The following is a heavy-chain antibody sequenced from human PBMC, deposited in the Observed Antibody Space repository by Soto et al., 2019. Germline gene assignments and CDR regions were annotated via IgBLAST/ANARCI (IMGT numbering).Heavy chain of an antibody. CDR1: GGSISDDTYY. CDR3: ARFYCASPNCVTLDP. J-gene: IGHJ5*02. V-gene: IGHV4-39*01. CDR2: MYYSGTS. D-gene: IGHD3-22*01. Sequence: SETLSLTCTVSGGSISDDTYYWGWIRQPPGKGLEWIGSMYYSGTSSYNPSLKSRVSMSVDTSKKQLSLRLTSVTAADTAVYYCARFYCASPNCVTLDPWGKGTLVTVSS.